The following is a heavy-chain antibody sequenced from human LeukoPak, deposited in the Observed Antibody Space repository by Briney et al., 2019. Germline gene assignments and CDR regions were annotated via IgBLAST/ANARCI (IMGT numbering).Heavy chain of an antibody. CDR1: GYIFTGYY. D-gene: IGHD2-15*01. J-gene: IGHJ4*02. CDR3: ARDFGIGSGPAGFDY. CDR2: INPNSGDT. V-gene: IGHV1-2*02. Sequence: ASVKVSCKASGYIFTGYYMHWVRQAPGQGLEWMGWINPNSGDTNYAQKFQGRVTMTRDTSISTAYMELSSLGSEDTAVYYCARDFGIGSGPAGFDYWGQATLVTVSS.